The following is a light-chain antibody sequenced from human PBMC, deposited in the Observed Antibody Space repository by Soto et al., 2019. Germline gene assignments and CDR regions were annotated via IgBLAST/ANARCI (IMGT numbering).Light chain of an antibody. CDR3: QQYVSLPIT. Sequence: IVMTQSPATLSVSPGERATLSCRASQSVSSNLAWYQQKPGQAPRLLIYGASTRATGIPARFSGSGSGTDFTLTISRVEPEDFAVYYCQQYVSLPITFAQGTRLEIK. J-gene: IGKJ5*01. V-gene: IGKV3-15*01. CDR2: GAS. CDR1: QSVSSN.